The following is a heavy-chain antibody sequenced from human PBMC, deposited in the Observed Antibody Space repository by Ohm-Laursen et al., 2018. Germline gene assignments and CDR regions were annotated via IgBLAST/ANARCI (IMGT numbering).Heavy chain of an antibody. Sequence: SLRLSCSASGFTFSNYEMNWVRQAPGKGLEWVSYISSSGTNIHYADSVKGRFTISRDNAKNSLYLQMNSLRAEDTAVYHCARDPVRGLTDYWGQGTLVTVSS. CDR2: ISSSGTNI. J-gene: IGHJ4*02. D-gene: IGHD3-16*01. CDR1: GFTFSNYE. V-gene: IGHV3-48*03. CDR3: ARDPVRGLTDY.